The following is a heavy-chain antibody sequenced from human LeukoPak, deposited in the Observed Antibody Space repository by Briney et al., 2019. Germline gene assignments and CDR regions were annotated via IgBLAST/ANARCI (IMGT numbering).Heavy chain of an antibody. CDR1: GFTVSSNE. J-gene: IGHJ6*03. CDR2: ISGSGGST. Sequence: PGGSLRLSYAASGFTVSSNEMSWVRQAPGKGLEWVSAISGSGGSTYYADSVKGRFTISRDNSKNTLYLQMNSLRAEDTAVYYCAKGVSVAGNYYYYMDVWGKGTTVTVSS. D-gene: IGHD6-19*01. V-gene: IGHV3-23*01. CDR3: AKGVSVAGNYYYYMDV.